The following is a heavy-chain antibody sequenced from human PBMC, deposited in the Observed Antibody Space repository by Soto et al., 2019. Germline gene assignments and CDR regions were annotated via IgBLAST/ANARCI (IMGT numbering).Heavy chain of an antibody. J-gene: IGHJ3*01. CDR3: VRGDPGACSSTSCSDAFDL. CDR2: IYYSGST. D-gene: IGHD2-2*01. CDR1: GVSITSSDYY. Sequence: QVQLQESGPGLVNPSQTLSLTCTVSGVSITSSDYYWNWIRQPPGKGLEWIGSIYYSGSTYYSPSLGSRASISVDTSKNQFSLKLSSVTAADTAVYYCVRGDPGACSSTSCSDAFDLWGRGAMVAVSS. V-gene: IGHV4-30-4*01.